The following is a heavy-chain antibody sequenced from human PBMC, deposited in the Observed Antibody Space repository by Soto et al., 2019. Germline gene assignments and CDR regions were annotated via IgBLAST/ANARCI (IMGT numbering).Heavy chain of an antibody. V-gene: IGHV2-5*01. D-gene: IGHD3-22*01. Sequence: VSGPTLVNPTQTLTLTCTFSGFSLSTNGVGVGWIRQPPGKALEWLALIYWNDDKRYRPSLKTRLIITKDTSKNQVVLTMTDMDPVDTGTYYCAHSQFYAHSGYPDYWGQGTLVTVSS. CDR2: IYWNDDK. J-gene: IGHJ4*02. CDR3: AHSQFYAHSGYPDY. CDR1: GFSLSTNGVG.